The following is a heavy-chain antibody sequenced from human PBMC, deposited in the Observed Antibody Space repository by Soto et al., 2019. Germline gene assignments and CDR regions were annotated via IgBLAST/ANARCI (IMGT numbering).Heavy chain of an antibody. CDR1: GGTFSSYA. V-gene: IGHV1-69*13. J-gene: IGHJ3*02. CDR2: IIPIFGTA. Sequence: GASVKVSCKASGGTFSSYAISWVRQAPGQGLEWMGGIIPIFGTANYAHKFQGSVTITADESTSTAYMELSSLRSDDTAVYYCARYGSGGSRYSGAFDIWGQGTMVTVSS. D-gene: IGHD2-15*01. CDR3: ARYGSGGSRYSGAFDI.